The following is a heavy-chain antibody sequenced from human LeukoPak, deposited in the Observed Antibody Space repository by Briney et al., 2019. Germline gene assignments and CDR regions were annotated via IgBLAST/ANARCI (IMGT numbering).Heavy chain of an antibody. CDR3: ARAPSPASYAMDV. CDR2: MNPNSGNT. J-gene: IGHJ6*02. CDR1: GYTFRCFD. V-gene: IGHV1-8*01. Sequence: GASVKVTCKASGYTFRCFDVNWVRQATGQGLEWMGWMNPNSGNTGYAQEFQGRVTMTRNTSINTAYMEVSGLTSEDTAVYYCARAPSPASYAMDVWGQGTTVTVSS.